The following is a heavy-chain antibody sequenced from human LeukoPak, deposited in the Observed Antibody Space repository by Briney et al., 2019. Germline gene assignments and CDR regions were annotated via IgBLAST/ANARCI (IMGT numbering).Heavy chain of an antibody. J-gene: IGHJ4*02. V-gene: IGHV3-48*01. D-gene: IGHD2-15*01. CDR1: GFIFSSHS. Sequence: PGGSLRLSCAASGFIFSSHSMHWVRQAPGKGLEWISYISGPSAAIYYADSVKGRFTISRDNSKKTLSLQMTALRPDDTAVYYCVRDTSVGAAYFDFWGQGALVAVSS. CDR2: ISGPSAAI. CDR3: VRDTSVGAAYFDF.